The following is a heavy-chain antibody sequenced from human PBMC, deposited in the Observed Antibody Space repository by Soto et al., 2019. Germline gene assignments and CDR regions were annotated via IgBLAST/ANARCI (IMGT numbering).Heavy chain of an antibody. V-gene: IGHV3-9*01. D-gene: IGHD6-13*01. J-gene: IGHJ4*02. Sequence: EVQLVESGGGSVQPGRSLRLSCTASGFTFDDYALHWVRQAPGKGLEWVSGITWNSDRVDYADSVKGRFTISRDNARNSLYLQMNSLRAEDTALYFCGKGLSIAAIDYWGQGTLVTVSS. CDR2: ITWNSDRV. CDR1: GFTFDDYA. CDR3: GKGLSIAAIDY.